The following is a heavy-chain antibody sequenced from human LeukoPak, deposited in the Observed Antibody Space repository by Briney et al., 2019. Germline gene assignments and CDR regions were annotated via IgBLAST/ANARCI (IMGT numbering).Heavy chain of an antibody. CDR1: GFTFSTYS. CDR2: ISSGSSTI. J-gene: IGHJ6*02. Sequence: GWSLRLSCAASGFTFSTYSMNWVRQAPGKGLEWLSYISSGSSTIYYADSVKGRFTISRDNVKKSLYLQMNSLRDEDTAVYYCAREGVMDVWGQGTTVTVSS. CDR3: AREGVMDV. V-gene: IGHV3-48*02.